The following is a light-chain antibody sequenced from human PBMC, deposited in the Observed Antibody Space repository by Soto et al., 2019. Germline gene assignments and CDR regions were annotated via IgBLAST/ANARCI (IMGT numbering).Light chain of an antibody. CDR1: SSNIGVNT. Sequence: QSVLTKTPSASGTPGQRVTISCSGSSSNIGVNTVNWYQHVPGTAPTLVIYSNNQRPSGVSDRFSGSRSGTSASMAISGLQAEYEADYYCAAWDDNMSGGHYIFGTGTKVTVL. V-gene: IGLV1-44*01. CDR3: AAWDDNMSGGHYI. CDR2: SNN. J-gene: IGLJ1*01.